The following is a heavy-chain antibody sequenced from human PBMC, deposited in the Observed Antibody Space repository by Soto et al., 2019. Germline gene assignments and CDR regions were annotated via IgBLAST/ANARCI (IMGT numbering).Heavy chain of an antibody. CDR1: GGSISSDDYY. CDR2: ISYSGTT. V-gene: IGHV4-30-4*01. J-gene: IGHJ4*02. CDR3: ARNLGGYSNNYFDY. Sequence: SETLSLTCTVSGGSISSDDYYWSWIRQPPGKGLEWIGYISYSGTTYYNPSLKSRVTISIDMSQNQFSLKLSFVTAADTAVYYCARNLGGYSNNYFDYWGQGTLVTVSS. D-gene: IGHD5-18*01.